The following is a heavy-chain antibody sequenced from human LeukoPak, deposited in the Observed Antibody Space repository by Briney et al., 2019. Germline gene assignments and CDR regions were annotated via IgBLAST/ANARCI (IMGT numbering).Heavy chain of an antibody. Sequence: GGSLRLSCAASGFTFSSYGMHWVRQAPGKGLEWVAVIWYDGTNKYYADSVKGRFTISRDNSKNTLYLQMNSLRAEDTAVYYCARGWELLYWYGMDVWGQGTTVTVSS. D-gene: IGHD1-26*01. CDR2: IWYDGTNK. J-gene: IGHJ6*02. V-gene: IGHV3-33*01. CDR1: GFTFSSYG. CDR3: ARGWELLYWYGMDV.